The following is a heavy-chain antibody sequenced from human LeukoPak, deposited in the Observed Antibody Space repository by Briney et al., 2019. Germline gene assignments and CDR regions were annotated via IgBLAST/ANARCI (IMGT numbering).Heavy chain of an antibody. Sequence: SETLSLTCTVSGGSISSYYWSWIRQPAGKGLEWIGHIYTSGSTNYNPSLKSRVTISVDTSKNQFSLKLSSVTAADTAVYFCARGTSVSYGSAWFDPWGQGTLVTVSS. D-gene: IGHD1-26*01. CDR3: ARGTSVSYGSAWFDP. V-gene: IGHV4-4*07. CDR1: GGSISSYY. J-gene: IGHJ5*02. CDR2: IYTSGST.